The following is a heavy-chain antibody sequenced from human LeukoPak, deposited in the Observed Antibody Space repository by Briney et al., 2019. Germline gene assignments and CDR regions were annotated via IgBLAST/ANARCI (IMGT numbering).Heavy chain of an antibody. CDR1: GFTFSSYE. V-gene: IGHV3-7*01. J-gene: IGHJ4*02. Sequence: GGSLRLSCAASGFTFSSYEMNWVRQAPGKGLECVANINQDGSDKYYVDSVKGRFTISRDNTKNSLYLQMNSLRAEDTAVYYCVGGDYWGQGTLVTVSS. CDR2: INQDGSDK. CDR3: VGGDY.